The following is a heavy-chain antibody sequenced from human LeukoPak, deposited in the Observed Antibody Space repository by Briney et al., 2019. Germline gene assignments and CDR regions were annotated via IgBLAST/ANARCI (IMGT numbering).Heavy chain of an antibody. J-gene: IGHJ4*02. Sequence: GGSLRLSCAASGFTFSDYYMHWVRQGPGEGPVWVSRISNEGSTTFYADSVKGRFTISRDNAKNTLYLEMNSLRAEDTAVYYCVRDSRTGVDYWGQGTRVTVSS. V-gene: IGHV3-74*01. CDR2: ISNEGSTT. CDR3: VRDSRTGVDY. D-gene: IGHD1-1*01. CDR1: GFTFSDYY.